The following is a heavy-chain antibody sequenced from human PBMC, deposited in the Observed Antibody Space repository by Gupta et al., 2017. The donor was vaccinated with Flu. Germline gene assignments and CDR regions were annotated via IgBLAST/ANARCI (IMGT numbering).Heavy chain of an antibody. CDR3: ASAIAASD. V-gene: IGHV3-73*02. CDR1: GSTFSDST. D-gene: IGHD6-25*01. Sequence: EVQLVESGGGLVQPGGSLKLSCAASGSTFSDSTMHWIRQASGRGLEWVGRIRSKPKGSATAYAASVKGRFTISRDDANSAVFLQMNSLKTEDTAVYYCASAIAASDWGQGTLVTVS. CDR2: IRSKPKGSAT. J-gene: IGHJ4*02.